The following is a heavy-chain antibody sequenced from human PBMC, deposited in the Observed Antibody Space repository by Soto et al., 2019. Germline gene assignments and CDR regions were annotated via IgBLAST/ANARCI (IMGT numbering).Heavy chain of an antibody. CDR3: ARVPDR. D-gene: IGHD2-2*01. Sequence: SETLSLTCTVSGGSISSYYWSWIRQPPGRGLEWIGYIYHSGSTYYNPSLKSRVTISVDRSKNQFSLKLSSVTAADTAVYYCARVPDRWGQGTLVTVSS. CDR2: IYHSGST. J-gene: IGHJ5*02. V-gene: IGHV4-59*12. CDR1: GGSISSYY.